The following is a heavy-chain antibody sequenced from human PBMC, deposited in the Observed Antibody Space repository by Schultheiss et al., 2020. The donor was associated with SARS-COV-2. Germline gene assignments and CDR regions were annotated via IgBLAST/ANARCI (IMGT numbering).Heavy chain of an antibody. Sequence: SETLSLTCTVSGGSISSYYWSWIRQPPGKGLEWIGYIYYSGSTNYNPSLKSRVTISVDTSKNQFSLKLSSVTAADTAVYYCARGLRMHKGGLLWFGEGYYYYYGMDVWGQGTTVTVSS. J-gene: IGHJ6*02. CDR3: ARGLRMHKGGLLWFGEGYYYYYGMDV. V-gene: IGHV4-59*01. D-gene: IGHD3-10*01. CDR1: GGSISSYY. CDR2: IYYSGST.